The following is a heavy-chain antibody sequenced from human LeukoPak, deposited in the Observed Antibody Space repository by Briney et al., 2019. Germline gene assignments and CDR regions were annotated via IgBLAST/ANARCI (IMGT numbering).Heavy chain of an antibody. Sequence: ASVKVSCRASGYTFTSNDINWVRQATGQGLEWMGWMNPNSGNTGYAQEFQGRVTMTRNTSISTAYMELSSLRSEDTAVYYCARALTILSWFTPREGWFDPWGQGTLVTVSS. CDR1: GYTFTSND. CDR3: ARALTILSWFTPREGWFDP. CDR2: MNPNSGNT. V-gene: IGHV1-8*01. D-gene: IGHD6-13*01. J-gene: IGHJ5*02.